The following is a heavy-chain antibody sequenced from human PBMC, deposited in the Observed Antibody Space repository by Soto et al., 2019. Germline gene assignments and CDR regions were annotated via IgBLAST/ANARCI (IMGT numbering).Heavy chain of an antibody. J-gene: IGHJ3*02. CDR1: GGSTSRSY. V-gene: IGHV4-59*01. CDR3: ARQQWLVLNAFDI. D-gene: IGHD6-19*01. Sequence: PSEPLSLTCTVPGGSTSRSYWSWIRQPPGKGLEWIGYIYYSGSTNYNPSLKSRVTISVDTSKNQFSLKLSSVTAADTAVYYCARQQWLVLNAFDIWGQGTMVT. CDR2: IYYSGST.